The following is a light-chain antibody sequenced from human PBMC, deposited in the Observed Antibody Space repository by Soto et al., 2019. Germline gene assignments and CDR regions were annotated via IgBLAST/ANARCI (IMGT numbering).Light chain of an antibody. CDR3: QSYDSSLSGVV. V-gene: IGLV1-40*01. Sequence: QPVLTQPTSVSGAPGQRVTISCTGGNSNIGAGFDVHWYQQLPGTAPKLLIYDNTDRPSGVPDRFSGSKSGTSASLAITGLQAEDEAHYYCQSYDSSLSGVVFGGGTKLTVL. CDR2: DNT. CDR1: NSNIGAGFD. J-gene: IGLJ2*01.